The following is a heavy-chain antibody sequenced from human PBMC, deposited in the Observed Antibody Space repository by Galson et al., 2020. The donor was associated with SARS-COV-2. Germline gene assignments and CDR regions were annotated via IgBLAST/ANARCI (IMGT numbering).Heavy chain of an antibody. CDR2: INSDASST. D-gene: IGHD6-19*01. Sequence: TGGSLRLSCAASGFTFSSSWMHCVRQAPRKGLVWVSRINSDASSTSYADSVKGRFTISRDHAKNTLYLQMNSLRAEDTAVYYCARVGTRSGWKYYFDYWGQGTLVTVSS. J-gene: IGHJ4*02. CDR3: ARVGTRSGWKYYFDY. V-gene: IGHV3-74*01. CDR1: GFTFSSSW.